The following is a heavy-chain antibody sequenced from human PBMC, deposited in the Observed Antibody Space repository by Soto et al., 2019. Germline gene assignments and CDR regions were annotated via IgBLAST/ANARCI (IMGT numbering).Heavy chain of an antibody. CDR1: GDSVSSNSAA. CDR2: TYYRSKWYN. D-gene: IGHD4-17*01. V-gene: IGHV6-1*01. Sequence: SQTLSLTCAISGDSVSSNSAAWNWIRQSPSRGLEWLGRTYYRSKWYNDYAVPVKSRITINPDTSKNQFSLKLNSVTPEDTAVYYCARSTATVVTPSWFDPWGQGTLVTVSS. CDR3: ARSTATVVTPSWFDP. J-gene: IGHJ5*02.